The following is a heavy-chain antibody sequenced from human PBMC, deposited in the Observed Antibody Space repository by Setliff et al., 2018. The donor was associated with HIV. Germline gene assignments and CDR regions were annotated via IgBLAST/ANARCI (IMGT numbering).Heavy chain of an antibody. Sequence: GSLRLSCAASGFSFSNDVMHWVRQAPGKGLEWVSGISGSGSSTYYADSVKGRSTISRDNSGDTLYLHMNNLRAEDTAVYYCAKASRGEYYDNSGFFVTYFDNWGQGKLVTVSS. V-gene: IGHV3-23*01. CDR1: GFSFSNDV. CDR2: ISGSGSST. J-gene: IGHJ4*02. D-gene: IGHD3-22*01. CDR3: AKASRGEYYDNSGFFVTYFDN.